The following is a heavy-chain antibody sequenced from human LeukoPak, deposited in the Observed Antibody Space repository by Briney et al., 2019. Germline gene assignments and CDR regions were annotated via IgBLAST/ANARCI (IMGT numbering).Heavy chain of an antibody. CDR1: GFTFSSYE. CDR3: ARQTVAGTFFDY. CDR2: ISSSGSTI. J-gene: IGHJ4*02. V-gene: IGHV3-48*03. Sequence: GGSLRLYCAASGFTFSSYEMSWVRQAPGKGLEWVSYISSSGSTIYYADSVKGRFTISRDNAENSLYLQMNSLRAEDTAVYYCARQTVAGTFFDYWGQGTLVTVSS. D-gene: IGHD6-19*01.